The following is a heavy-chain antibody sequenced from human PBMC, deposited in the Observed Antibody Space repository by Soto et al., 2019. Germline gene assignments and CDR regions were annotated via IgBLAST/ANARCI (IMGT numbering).Heavy chain of an antibody. J-gene: IGHJ4*02. CDR2: ISGSGGST. CDR1: GFTFSSYA. CDR3: AKELSSSWYEGRINYFDY. Sequence: PGGSLRLSCAASGFTFSSYAMSWVRQAPGKGLEWVSAISGSGGSTYYADSVKGRFTISRDNSKNTLYLQMNSLRAEDTAVYYCAKELSSSWYEGRINYFDYWGQGTLVTVSS. V-gene: IGHV3-23*01. D-gene: IGHD6-13*01.